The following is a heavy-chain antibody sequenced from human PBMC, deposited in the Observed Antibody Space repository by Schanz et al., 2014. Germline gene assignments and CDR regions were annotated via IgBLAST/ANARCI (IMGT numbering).Heavy chain of an antibody. CDR1: GYSFTSNS. V-gene: IGHV1-46*01. Sequence: QVQLVQSGAEVKKPGASVKVSCKASGYSFTSNSMHWVRQAPGQGLEWMGTINPSGSSTTHAQKFQGRVTMARETSTSTVYMELSRLRSEDTAMYYCARVKGELHYGPFDYWGQGTLVTVSS. CDR2: INPSGSST. D-gene: IGHD1-26*01. CDR3: ARVKGELHYGPFDY. J-gene: IGHJ4*02.